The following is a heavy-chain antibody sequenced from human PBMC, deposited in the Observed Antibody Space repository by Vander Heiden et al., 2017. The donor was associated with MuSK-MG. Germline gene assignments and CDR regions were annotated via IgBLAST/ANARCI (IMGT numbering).Heavy chain of an antibody. CDR2: INPNGGGT. CDR1: GSTFSDYF. J-gene: IGHJ4*02. V-gene: IGHV1-2*02. D-gene: IGHD2-21*01. CDR3: ARDPYVDCGGDCQYLDY. Sequence: QVQLVQSGAEVTKPGASVKVSCQTSGSTFSDYFIHWVRQAPGQGLELMGWINPNGGGTNYAQKFQGRVTMTSDTSISTAYMELSGLTSDDTAVFYCARDPYVDCGGDCQYLDYWGQGTLVTVSS.